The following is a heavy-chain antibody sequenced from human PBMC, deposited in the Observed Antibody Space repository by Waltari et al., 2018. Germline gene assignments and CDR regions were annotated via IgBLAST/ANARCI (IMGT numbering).Heavy chain of an antibody. V-gene: IGHV1-69*05. CDR1: GGTFSSYA. J-gene: IGHJ5*02. CDR3: ARAITPNWFDP. CDR2: IIPIFGTA. Sequence: QVQLVQSGAEVKKPGSSVKVSCKASGGTFSSYAISWVRQAPGQGLEWMGGIIPIFGTANYAQKLQGRVTITTDESTSTDYMELSSLRSEDTAVYYCARAITPNWFDPWGQGTLVTVSS.